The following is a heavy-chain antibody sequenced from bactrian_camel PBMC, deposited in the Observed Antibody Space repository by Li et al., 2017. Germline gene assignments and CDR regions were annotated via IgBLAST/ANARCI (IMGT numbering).Heavy chain of an antibody. CDR3: AAGLGTYCSGGYWGFAGL. CDR2: IERGRTM. V-gene: IGHV3S53*01. D-gene: IGHD2*01. J-gene: IGHJ6*01. CDR1: GYSVSVYH. Sequence: HVQLVESGGGSVQAGGSLRLSCAVSGYSVSVYHMAWFRQAPGKEREEVAVIERGRTMTYADSVKGRFTISRDNAKNTLYLQMNSLKPEDTAMYYCAAGLGTYCSGGYWGFAGLWGQGTQVTVS.